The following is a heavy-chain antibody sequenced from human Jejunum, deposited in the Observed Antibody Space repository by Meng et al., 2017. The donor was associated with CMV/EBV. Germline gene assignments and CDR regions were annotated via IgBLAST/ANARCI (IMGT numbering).Heavy chain of an antibody. D-gene: IGHD3-10*01. Sequence: SISGGYYWGWIRQPPGKGLEWIGTIYHSGSTKYNPSLKSRVTMSVDTSKNQFSLKLNSVTAADTAVYFCARVLVAAYNTAEYFQYWGQGTLVTVSS. CDR2: IYHSGST. V-gene: IGHV4-38-2*02. CDR3: ARVLVAAYNTAEYFQY. CDR1: SISGGYY. J-gene: IGHJ1*01.